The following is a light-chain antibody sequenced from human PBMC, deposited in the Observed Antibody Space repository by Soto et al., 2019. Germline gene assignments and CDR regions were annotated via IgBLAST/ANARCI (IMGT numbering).Light chain of an antibody. CDR2: KAS. V-gene: IGKV1-5*03. J-gene: IGKJ1*01. CDR3: QQYNSYWT. CDR1: QSISSW. Sequence: DIQMTQSPSTLSAYVGDRVTITSRASQSISSWLAWYQQKPGKAPKLLIYKASSLESGVPSRFSGSGSGTEFTLTISSLQPDDFATYYCQQYNSYWTFGQGTKVDIK.